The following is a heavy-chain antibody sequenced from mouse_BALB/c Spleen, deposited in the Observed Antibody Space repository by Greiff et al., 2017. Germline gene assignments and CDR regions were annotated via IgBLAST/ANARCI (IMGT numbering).Heavy chain of an antibody. V-gene: IGHV3-6*02. CDR3: ARRRYGNYVWAMDD. Sequence: EVKLQESGPGLVKPSQSLSLTCSVTGYSITSGYYWNWIRQFPGNKLEWMGYISYDGSNNYNPSLKNRISITRDTSKNQFFLKLNSVTTEDTATYYCARRRYGNYVWAMDDWGQGTSVTVSS. D-gene: IGHD2-10*02. CDR2: ISYDGSN. CDR1: GYSITSGYY. J-gene: IGHJ4*01.